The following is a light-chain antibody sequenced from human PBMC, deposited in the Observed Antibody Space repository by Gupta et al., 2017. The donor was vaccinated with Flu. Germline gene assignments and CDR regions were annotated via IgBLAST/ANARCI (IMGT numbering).Light chain of an antibody. CDR2: DAS. V-gene: IGKV3-11*01. J-gene: IGKJ2*01. CDR3: QQRSNGPPLYT. CDR1: QSINSY. Sequence: EIVLTQSPATLSLSPGERATLSCRASQSINSYLAWYQQKPGQAPRLLIYDASNRATGIPARFSGSGSGTDFTLTISSLEPEDSAVYYCQQRSNGPPLYTFGQGTKLEIK.